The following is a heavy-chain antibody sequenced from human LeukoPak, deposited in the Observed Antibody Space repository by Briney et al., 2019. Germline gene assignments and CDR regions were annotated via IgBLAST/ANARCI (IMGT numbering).Heavy chain of an antibody. V-gene: IGHV4-30-2*01. CDR2: IYHSGST. CDR1: GGSISSGGYS. Sequence: SETLSLTCAVSGGSISSGGYSWSWIRQPPGKGLEWIGYIYHSGSTYYNPSLKSRVTISVDRSKNQFSLKLSSVTAADTAVYYCATPRLGTGTRLLGPQPFDLWGRGTLVTVSS. J-gene: IGHJ2*01. D-gene: IGHD1-1*01. CDR3: ATPRLGTGTRLLGPQPFDL.